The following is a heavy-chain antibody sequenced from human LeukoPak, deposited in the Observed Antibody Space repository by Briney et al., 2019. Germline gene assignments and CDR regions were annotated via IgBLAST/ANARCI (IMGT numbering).Heavy chain of an antibody. Sequence: GSLRLSCAASGFTFSSYSMNWVRQAPGKGLEWASYISSSSSTIYYADSVKGRFTISRDNAKNSLYLQMNSLRAEDTAVYYCARGYYDFWSGYSQAHAFDIWGQGTMVTVSS. CDR3: ARGYYDFWSGYSQAHAFDI. V-gene: IGHV3-48*04. CDR2: ISSSSSTI. CDR1: GFTFSSYS. J-gene: IGHJ3*02. D-gene: IGHD3-3*01.